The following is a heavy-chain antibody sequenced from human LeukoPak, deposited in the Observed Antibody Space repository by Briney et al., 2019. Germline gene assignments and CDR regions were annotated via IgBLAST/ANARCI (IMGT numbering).Heavy chain of an antibody. J-gene: IGHJ6*03. CDR3: ASATNIAAAGTGTDYYYYMDV. CDR1: GGTFSSYA. Sequence: SVKVSCKASGGTFSSYAISWVRQAPGQGLEWMGGIIPIFGTANYAQKFQGRVTITADESTSTAYMELSSLRSEDTAVYYCASATNIAAAGTGTDYYYYMDVWGKGTTVTVSS. D-gene: IGHD6-13*01. V-gene: IGHV1-69*13. CDR2: IIPIFGTA.